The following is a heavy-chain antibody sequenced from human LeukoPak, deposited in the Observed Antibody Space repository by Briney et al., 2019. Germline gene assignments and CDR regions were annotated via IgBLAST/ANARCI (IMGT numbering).Heavy chain of an antibody. CDR2: INHSGST. J-gene: IGHJ6*02. D-gene: IGHD3-9*01. Sequence: SETLSLTCAVYGGAFSGYYWSWIRQPPGKGLEWIGEINHSGSTNYNPSLKSRVTISVDTSKNQFSLKLSSVTAADTAAYYCVLTRNYYGIDVWGQGTTVTTSS. CDR1: GGAFSGYY. CDR3: VLTRNYYGIDV. V-gene: IGHV4-34*01.